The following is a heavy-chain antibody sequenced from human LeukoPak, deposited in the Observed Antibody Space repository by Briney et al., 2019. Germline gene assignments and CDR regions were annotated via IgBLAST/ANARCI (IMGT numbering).Heavy chain of an antibody. V-gene: IGHV1-2*02. Sequence: ASVKVSREASGYTLIAYYMHGVRQAPGQGLECMGWINPNSGGTNYAQKFQGRVTMTRETSISTAYMDLSRQRADDTALYYCVRGGYNDILTCYLNYWGQGTLVTVSS. CDR1: GYTLIAYY. J-gene: IGHJ4*02. CDR2: INPNSGGT. CDR3: VRGGYNDILTCYLNY. D-gene: IGHD3-9*01.